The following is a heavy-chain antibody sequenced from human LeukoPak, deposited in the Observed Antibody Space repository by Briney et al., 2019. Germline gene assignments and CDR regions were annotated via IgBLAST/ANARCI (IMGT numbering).Heavy chain of an antibody. CDR3: AKAAGYSSGWSDYYFDY. D-gene: IGHD6-19*01. Sequence: GGSLRLSCAASGFTFSSYGMHWVRQAPGKGLEWVAVIRYDGSNKYYADSVKGRFTISRDNSKNTLYLQMNSLRAEDTAVYYCAKAAGYSSGWSDYYFDYWGQGTLVTVSS. CDR1: GFTFSSYG. CDR2: IRYDGSNK. V-gene: IGHV3-30*02. J-gene: IGHJ4*02.